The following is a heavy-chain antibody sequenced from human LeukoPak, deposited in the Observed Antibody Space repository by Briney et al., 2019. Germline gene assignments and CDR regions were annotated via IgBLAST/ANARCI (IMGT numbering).Heavy chain of an antibody. CDR1: GLTFSNYA. CDR3: AKDLAGSGSYSFDY. CDR2: ISGSGGST. V-gene: IGHV3-23*01. J-gene: IGHJ4*02. D-gene: IGHD1-26*01. Sequence: LSGGSLRLPCAASGLTFSNYAMNWVRQAPGRGLEWVSAISGSGGSTYYADSVKGRFTISRDNSKNTLYLQMNSLRAEDTAVYYCAKDLAGSGSYSFDYRGQGTLVTVSS.